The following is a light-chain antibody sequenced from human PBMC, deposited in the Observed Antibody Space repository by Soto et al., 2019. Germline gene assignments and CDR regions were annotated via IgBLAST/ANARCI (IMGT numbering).Light chain of an antibody. V-gene: IGKV3-20*01. J-gene: IGKJ4*01. CDR3: QQYGRSPLT. Sequence: EIVLTQCPGTLSLFPGERATLSCRSSQSVINTYLAWSQQKPGQAPRLLIYGASSRATGIPDRFSGGGSGTDFTLTISRLEPEDFAVYYCQQYGRSPLTVGGGTKVDSK. CDR1: QSVINTY. CDR2: GAS.